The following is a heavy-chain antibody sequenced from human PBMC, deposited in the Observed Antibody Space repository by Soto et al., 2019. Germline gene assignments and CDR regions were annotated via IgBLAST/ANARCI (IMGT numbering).Heavy chain of an antibody. CDR3: AGDFVNYDILTGYYYYFDY. D-gene: IGHD3-9*01. CDR2: IIPILGIA. J-gene: IGHJ4*02. V-gene: IGHV1-69*04. Sequence: ASVKVSCKASGGTFSSYTISWVRQAPGQGLEWMGRIIPILGIANYAQKFQGRVRFTADKSTSTAYMELSSLRSEDTAVYYCAGDFVNYDILTGYYYYFDYWGQGTLVTVSS. CDR1: GGTFSSYT.